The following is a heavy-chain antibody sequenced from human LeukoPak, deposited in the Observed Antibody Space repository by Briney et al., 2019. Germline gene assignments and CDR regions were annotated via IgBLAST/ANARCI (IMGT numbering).Heavy chain of an antibody. V-gene: IGHV4-39*07. D-gene: IGHD3-3*01. J-gene: IGHJ3*02. CDR1: GGSISSSSYY. Sequence: SETLSLSCTVSGGSISSSSYYWGWIRQPPGKGLEWIGSIYYSGSTYYNPSLKSRVTISVDTSKNQFSLKLSSVTAADTAVYYCARVLSINYDFWSGRHGDAFDIWGQGTMVTVSS. CDR2: IYYSGST. CDR3: ARVLSINYDFWSGRHGDAFDI.